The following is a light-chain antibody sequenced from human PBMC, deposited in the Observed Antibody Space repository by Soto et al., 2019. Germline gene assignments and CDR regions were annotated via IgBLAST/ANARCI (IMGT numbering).Light chain of an antibody. J-gene: IGKJ4*01. Sequence: EIVMAQSPATLSVSPGEGATLSCRASQSVRGNLAWYQQKPGQAPRLLIYGASTRASGIPTRFSGAGSGAEFTLTISSLQSEDSAVYFCQQYIDWPRTFGGVTRVDIK. CDR1: QSVRGN. CDR2: GAS. V-gene: IGKV3D-15*01. CDR3: QQYIDWPRT.